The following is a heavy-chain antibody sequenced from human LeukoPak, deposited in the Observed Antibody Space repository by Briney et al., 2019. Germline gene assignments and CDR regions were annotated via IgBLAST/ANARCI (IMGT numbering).Heavy chain of an antibody. J-gene: IGHJ4*02. CDR3: AKDRREWLSGFDY. Sequence: GGSLRLSCAASAFTFSDFYMGWIRQTPGKGLEWISYIGGSGLTIYYSDSVKGRFTISRDNAQNSLYLEMNSLRVEDTAVYYCAKDRREWLSGFDYWGQGTLVTVSS. D-gene: IGHD3-3*01. CDR1: AFTFSDFY. V-gene: IGHV3-11*04. CDR2: IGGSGLTI.